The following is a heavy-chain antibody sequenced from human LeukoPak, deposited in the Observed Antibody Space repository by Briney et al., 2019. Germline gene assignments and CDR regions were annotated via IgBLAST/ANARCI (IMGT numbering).Heavy chain of an antibody. J-gene: IGHJ4*02. CDR3: AKGYYFDILSGYSSLDS. Sequence: PGGSLRLSCAASGLTFSSYSMNWARQAPGKGLEWVAFIRYDGRNKYYADSVKGRFTISRDDSKNTLYLQMNSLRAEDTAAYYCAKGYYFDILSGYSSLDSWGQGTLVTVSS. V-gene: IGHV3-30*02. D-gene: IGHD3-9*01. CDR1: GLTFSSYS. CDR2: IRYDGRNK.